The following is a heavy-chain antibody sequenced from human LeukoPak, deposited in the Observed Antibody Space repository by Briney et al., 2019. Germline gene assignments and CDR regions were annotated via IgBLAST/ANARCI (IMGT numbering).Heavy chain of an antibody. Sequence: GGSLRLSCAASGFTFSSYEMNWVRQAPGKGLEWVSYISSSGSTIYYADSVKGRFTISRDNSKNTLYLQMNSLRAEDTAVYYCAKDAGYSSSWIDYWGQGTLVTVSS. J-gene: IGHJ4*02. V-gene: IGHV3-48*03. CDR3: AKDAGYSSSWIDY. CDR2: ISSSGSTI. CDR1: GFTFSSYE. D-gene: IGHD6-13*01.